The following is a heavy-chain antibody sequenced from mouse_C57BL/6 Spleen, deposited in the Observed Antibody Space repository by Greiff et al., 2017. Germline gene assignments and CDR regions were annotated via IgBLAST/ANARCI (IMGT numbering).Heavy chain of an antibody. CDR3: ARSGSFAY. V-gene: IGHV1-80*01. D-gene: IGHD3-1*01. CDR1: GYAFSSYW. J-gene: IGHJ3*01. CDR2: IYPGDGDT. Sequence: VQLVESGAELVKPGASVKISCKASGYAFSSYWMNWVKQRPGKGLEWIGQIYPGDGDTNYNGKFKGKATLTADKSSSTAYMQLSSLTSEDSAVYFCARSGSFAYWGQGTLVTVSA.